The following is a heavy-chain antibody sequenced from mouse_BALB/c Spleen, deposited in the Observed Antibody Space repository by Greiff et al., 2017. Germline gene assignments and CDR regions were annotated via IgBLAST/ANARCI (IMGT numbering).Heavy chain of an antibody. CDR3: TRGGNYEGAY. CDR1: GFTFSNYW. V-gene: IGHV6-6*02. D-gene: IGHD2-1*01. Sequence: EVKVVESGGGLVQPGGSMKLSCVASGFTFSNYWMNWVRQSPEKGLEWVAEIRLKSNNYATHYAESVKGRFTISRDDSKSSVYLQMNNLRAEDTGIYYCTRGGNYEGAYWGQGTLVTVSA. J-gene: IGHJ3*01. CDR2: IRLKSNNYAT.